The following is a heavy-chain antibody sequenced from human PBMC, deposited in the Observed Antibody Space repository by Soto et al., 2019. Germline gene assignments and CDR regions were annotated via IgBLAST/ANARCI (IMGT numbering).Heavy chain of an antibody. CDR3: ASMYYYDTSGSGPL. CDR1: GGSFSGYY. Sequence: KASETLSLTCAVYGGSFSGYYCSWIREPPGKGLEWIGEINHSGSTNCNPSLRSRVTISVDTSKNQFSLKLSSVTAADTAVYYCASMYYYDTSGSGPLWGQGTLVTVSS. D-gene: IGHD3-22*01. CDR2: INHSGST. V-gene: IGHV4-34*01. J-gene: IGHJ4*02.